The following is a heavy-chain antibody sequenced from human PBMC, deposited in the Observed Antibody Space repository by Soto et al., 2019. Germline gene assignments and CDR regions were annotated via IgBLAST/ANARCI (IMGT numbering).Heavy chain of an antibody. CDR3: ARVGTWTRNFRSSDTRYYFAY. Sequence: LSLTCTVSGGSISSGEYYWSWIRQHPGKGLNWIWYIYYSGSTNYNPSRKSRVTISVATSKYNFSLRLHSLTASDTAVYYXARVGTWTRNFRSSDTRYYFAYWAHGTLVTVS. CDR1: GGSISSGEYY. J-gene: IGHJ4*03. CDR2: IYYSGST. D-gene: IGHD6-13*01. V-gene: IGHV4-31*03.